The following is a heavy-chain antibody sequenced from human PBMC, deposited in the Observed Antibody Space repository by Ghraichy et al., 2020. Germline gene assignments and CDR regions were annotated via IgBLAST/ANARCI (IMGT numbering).Heavy chain of an antibody. CDR3: AKCGPGYSYGYVYFDY. Sequence: GGSLRLSCAASGFTFSSYGMHWVRQAPGKGLEWVAVISYDGSNKYYADSVKGRFTISRDNSKNTLYLQMNSLRAEDTAVYYCAKCGPGYSYGYVYFDYWGQGTLVTVSS. V-gene: IGHV3-30*18. CDR1: GFTFSSYG. CDR2: ISYDGSNK. D-gene: IGHD5-18*01. J-gene: IGHJ4*02.